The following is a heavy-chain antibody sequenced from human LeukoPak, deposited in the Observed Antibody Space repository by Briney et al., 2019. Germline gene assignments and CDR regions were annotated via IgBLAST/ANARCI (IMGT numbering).Heavy chain of an antibody. CDR2: INPDSGGT. V-gene: IGHV1-2*02. CDR3: ARDGGDGYNAYYFDY. CDR1: GYAFTDYY. D-gene: IGHD5-24*01. J-gene: IGHJ4*02. Sequence: ASVKVSCKTSGYAFTDYYMHWVRQAPGQGLEGMGWINPDSGGTSYAQKFQGRGTMTRDTSSSTAYLELSGSKFTDTAAYYCARDGGDGYNAYYFDYWGQGSLVTVSS.